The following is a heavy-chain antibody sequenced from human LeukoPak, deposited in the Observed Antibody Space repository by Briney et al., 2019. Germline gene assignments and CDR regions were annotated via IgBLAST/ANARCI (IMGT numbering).Heavy chain of an antibody. J-gene: IGHJ4*02. V-gene: IGHV3-23*01. D-gene: IGHD2-21*02. Sequence: GGSLRLFCAASGFTFDNYALSWVRQAPGKGLEWVSAISGSAHSTYYADSVKGRFTISRDNSKNTLYLQVNSLRAEDTAVYYCAKAPAYCAGDCYSDSWGQGTLVTVSS. CDR2: ISGSAHST. CDR3: AKAPAYCAGDCYSDS. CDR1: GFTFDNYA.